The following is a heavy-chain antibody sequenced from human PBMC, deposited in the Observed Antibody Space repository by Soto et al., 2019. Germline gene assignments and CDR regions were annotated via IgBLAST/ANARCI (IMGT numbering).Heavy chain of an antibody. Sequence: EVQLLESGGGLVQPGGSLRLSCAASGFTFSTYAMNWVRQAPGNGLEWVSAISGSGGSIHYADSVKGRFTISRDNSKNTLYLQMNSLRDEDTAVYPCVKGYRKGDVWGQGTTVTVSS. D-gene: IGHD1-1*01. CDR1: GFTFSTYA. CDR3: VKGYRKGDV. J-gene: IGHJ6*02. V-gene: IGHV3-23*01. CDR2: ISGSGGSI.